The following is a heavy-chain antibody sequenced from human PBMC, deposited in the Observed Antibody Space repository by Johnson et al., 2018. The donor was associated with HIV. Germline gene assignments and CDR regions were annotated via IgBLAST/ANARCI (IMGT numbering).Heavy chain of an antibody. D-gene: IGHD1-14*01. Sequence: VQLVESGGGVVQRGGSLRLSCVASDFSVSKNYMSWVRQAPGKGLEWVSVIHSGGSVLYADSVKGRCTISRDNAKASLYLQMSSLRAEDTAVYYCATRDPTHRPGAFDLWGQGTMVTVSS. CDR3: ATRDPTHRPGAFDL. CDR1: DFSVSKNY. V-gene: IGHV3-66*01. J-gene: IGHJ3*01. CDR2: IHSGGSV.